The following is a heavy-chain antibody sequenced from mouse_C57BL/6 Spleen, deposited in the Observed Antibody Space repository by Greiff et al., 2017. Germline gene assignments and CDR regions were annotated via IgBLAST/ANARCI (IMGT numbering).Heavy chain of an antibody. CDR2: IDPSDSET. CDR1: GYTFTSYW. V-gene: IGHV1-52*01. Sequence: QVQLQQPGAELVRPGSSVKLSCKASGYTFTSYWMHWVKQRPIQGLEWIGNIDPSDSETHYNQKFKDKATLTVDKSSSTAYMQLSSLTSEDSAVXYCARFAVSYAMDYWGQGTSVTVSS. J-gene: IGHJ4*01. CDR3: ARFAVSYAMDY.